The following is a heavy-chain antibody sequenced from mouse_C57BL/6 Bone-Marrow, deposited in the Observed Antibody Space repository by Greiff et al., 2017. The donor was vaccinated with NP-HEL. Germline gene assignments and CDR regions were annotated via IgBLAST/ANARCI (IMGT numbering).Heavy chain of an antibody. CDR2: IDPENGDT. D-gene: IGHD2-5*01. J-gene: IGHJ2*01. V-gene: IGHV14-4*01. CDR1: GFNIKDDY. Sequence: VQLQQSGAELVRPGASVKLSCTASGFNIKDDYMHWVKQRPEQGLEWIGWIDPENGDTEYASKFQGKATITADTSSNTAYLQLSSLTSEDTAVYYCTTSSNYDYWGQGTTLTVSS. CDR3: TTSSNYDY.